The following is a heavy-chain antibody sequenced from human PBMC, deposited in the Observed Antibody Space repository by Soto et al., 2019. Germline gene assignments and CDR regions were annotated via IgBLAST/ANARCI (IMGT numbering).Heavy chain of an antibody. J-gene: IGHJ4*02. CDR1: GFTFNNYV. V-gene: IGHV3-23*01. D-gene: IGHD6-13*01. Sequence: GGSLRLSCAASGFTFNNYVMSWVRQAPGKGLEWVSVISAGSDMAYYAESVKGRFTISRDNSKNTLYLQMNSLRAEDTAMYYCGRDSRSSVSWYGSSVYWGQGTLVTVSS. CDR3: GRDSRSSVSWYGSSVY. CDR2: ISAGSDMA.